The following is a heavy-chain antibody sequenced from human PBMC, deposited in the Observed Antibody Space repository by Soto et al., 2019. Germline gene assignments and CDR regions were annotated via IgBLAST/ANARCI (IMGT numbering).Heavy chain of an antibody. CDR3: ATDLGFVASNWFDP. J-gene: IGHJ5*02. D-gene: IGHD3-16*01. CDR2: IKQDGSEK. Sequence: EVQLVESGGGLVQPGGSLRLSCAASGFTFSSYWMSWVRQAPGKGLEWVANIKQDGSEKYYVDSVKGRFTISRDNAKNSLYLQMNSLRAEDTAVYYWATDLGFVASNWFDPWGQGTLVTVSS. CDR1: GFTFSSYW. V-gene: IGHV3-7*01.